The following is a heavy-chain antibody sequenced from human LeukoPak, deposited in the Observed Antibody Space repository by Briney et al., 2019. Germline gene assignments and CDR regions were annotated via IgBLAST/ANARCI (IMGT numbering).Heavy chain of an antibody. J-gene: IGHJ6*03. V-gene: IGHV4-34*01. Sequence: SETLSLTCAVYGGSFSGYYWSWIRQPPGKGLEWIGEINHSGSTNYNPSLKSRVTISVDTSKNQFSLKLSSVTAADTAVYYCAGEPLRITIFGVAPRNYMDVWGKGTTVTVSS. CDR2: INHSGST. D-gene: IGHD3-3*01. CDR3: AGEPLRITIFGVAPRNYMDV. CDR1: GGSFSGYY.